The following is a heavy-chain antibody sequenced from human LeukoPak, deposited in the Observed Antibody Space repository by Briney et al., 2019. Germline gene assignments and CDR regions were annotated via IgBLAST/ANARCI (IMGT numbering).Heavy chain of an antibody. D-gene: IGHD2-2*01. Sequence: PGGSLRLSCAASGFTFDNYAMHWVRQAPGKGLEWVSGLSWNSGSIGYADSVKGRFTISRDNAKNSLYLQMNSLRAEDMALYYCAKGYCSSTSCPVDYWGQGTLVTVSS. CDR1: GFTFDNYA. CDR2: LSWNSGSI. J-gene: IGHJ4*02. V-gene: IGHV3-9*03. CDR3: AKGYCSSTSCPVDY.